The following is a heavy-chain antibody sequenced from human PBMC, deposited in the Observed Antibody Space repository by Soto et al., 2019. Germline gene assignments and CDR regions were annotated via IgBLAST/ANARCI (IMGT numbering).Heavy chain of an antibody. CDR2: ISYDGSNK. Sequence: VQLVESGGGLVQPGGSLRLSCAASGFTFSSYEMNWVRQAPGKGLEWVAVISYDGSNKYYADSVKGRFTISRDNSKNTLYLQMNSLRAEDTAVYYCARETLAGLDYWGQGTLVTVSS. CDR1: GFTFSSYE. V-gene: IGHV3-30-3*01. J-gene: IGHJ4*02. D-gene: IGHD2-15*01. CDR3: ARETLAGLDY.